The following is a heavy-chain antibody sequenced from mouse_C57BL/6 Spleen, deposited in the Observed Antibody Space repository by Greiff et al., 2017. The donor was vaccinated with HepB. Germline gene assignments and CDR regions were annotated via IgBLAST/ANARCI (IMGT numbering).Heavy chain of an antibody. V-gene: IGHV2-6-1*01. CDR3: ARQVYYGPSWDYYAMDY. CDR1: GFSLTSYG. J-gene: IGHJ4*01. CDR2: IWSDGST. Sequence: VQLQQSGPGLVAPSQSLSITCTVSGFSLTSYGVHWVRQPPGKGLEWLVVIWSDGSTTYNSALKSRMSISKDNSKSQVFLKMNSLQTDDTAMYYCARQVYYGPSWDYYAMDYWGQGTSVTVSS. D-gene: IGHD1-1*01.